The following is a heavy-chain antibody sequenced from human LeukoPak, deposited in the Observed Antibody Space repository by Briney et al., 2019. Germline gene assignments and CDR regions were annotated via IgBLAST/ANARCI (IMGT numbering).Heavy chain of an antibody. J-gene: IGHJ5*01. CDR1: GYTFTPYY. CDR3: ACDYGNNWFDP. CDR2: INPSGDNT. D-gene: IGHD4-17*01. V-gene: IGHV1-46*03. Sequence: GASVKVSCKASGYTFTPYYTHWVRQAPGQGLEWMAMINPSGDNTIYAQKFQGRVTMTRDTSTNTVYMELSSLTSEDTAIYYCACDYGNNWFDPWGQGTTVTVSS.